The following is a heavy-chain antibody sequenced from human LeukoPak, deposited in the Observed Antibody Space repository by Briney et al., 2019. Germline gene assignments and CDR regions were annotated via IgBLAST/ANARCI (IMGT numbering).Heavy chain of an antibody. CDR2: ISGTGSST. J-gene: IGHJ5*02. D-gene: IGHD2-2*02. CDR3: AKASVAIPQYCNS. CDR1: GFTFGNYA. V-gene: IGHV3-23*01. Sequence: GGSLRLSCEASGFTFGNYAMNWVRQAPGKGLEWVSTISGTGSSTYYADSAKGRYTISRDNSKDTLFLQLNSLTAADTAMYFCAKASVAIPQYCNSWGQGTLVTVSS.